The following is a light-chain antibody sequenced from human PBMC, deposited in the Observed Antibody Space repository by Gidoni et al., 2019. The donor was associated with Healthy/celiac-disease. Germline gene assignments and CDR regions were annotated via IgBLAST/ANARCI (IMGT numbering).Light chain of an antibody. CDR1: QSVSSSY. CDR3: QQYCSSPWT. Sequence: DIVLTQSPGTLSLSPGERATLSCRDSQSVSSSYLAWYQQKPGQAPRLLIYGASSRATGIPDRFSGSGSGTDFTLTISRLEPEDFAVYYCQQYCSSPWTFGQGTKVEIK. J-gene: IGKJ1*01. CDR2: GAS. V-gene: IGKV3-20*01.